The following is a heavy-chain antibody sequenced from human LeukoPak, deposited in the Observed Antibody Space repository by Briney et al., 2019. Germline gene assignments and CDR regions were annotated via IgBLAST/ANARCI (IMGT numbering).Heavy chain of an antibody. CDR2: ISSSSGTI. CDR1: GFTFSSYS. Sequence: GGSLRLSCAASGFTFSSYSMNWVRQAPGKGLEWVSYISSSSGTIYYADSVKGRFTISRDNAKNSLYLQMNSLRAEDTAVYYCARDRHDYGDYFDAFDIWGQGTMVTVSS. D-gene: IGHD4-17*01. J-gene: IGHJ3*02. CDR3: ARDRHDYGDYFDAFDI. V-gene: IGHV3-48*01.